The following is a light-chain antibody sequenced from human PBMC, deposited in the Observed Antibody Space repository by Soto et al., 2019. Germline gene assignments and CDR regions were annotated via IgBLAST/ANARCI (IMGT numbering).Light chain of an antibody. J-gene: IGKJ2*01. CDR2: GAS. CDR3: QQYNNWPYT. CDR1: QSVSSN. V-gene: IGKV3-15*01. Sequence: EIVMTQSPATLSVSPGVRATLSCRASQSVSSNLAWYQQKPGQAPRLLIYGASTRATGIPARFSGSRSGTEFTLTIRSLQSEDFAVYYCQQYNNWPYTFGQGTKLEIK.